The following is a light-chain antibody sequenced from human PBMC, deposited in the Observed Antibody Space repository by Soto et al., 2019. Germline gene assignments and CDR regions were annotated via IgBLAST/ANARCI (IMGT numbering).Light chain of an antibody. CDR2: EVN. CDR1: SSDVGGYNY. J-gene: IGLJ1*01. Sequence: QSVLTQPPSASGSPGQSVTISCTGTSSDVGGYNYVSWYQHHPGKGPKLILYEVNKRPSGVPDRFSGSKSANTASLTVSGLQAEDEADYYCSSYAGSSNYVFGTGTKLTVL. V-gene: IGLV2-8*01. CDR3: SSYAGSSNYV.